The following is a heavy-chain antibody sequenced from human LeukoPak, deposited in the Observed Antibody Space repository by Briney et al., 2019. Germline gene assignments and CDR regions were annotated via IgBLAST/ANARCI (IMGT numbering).Heavy chain of an antibody. Sequence: ASVSLSCTASGGTFSVYAISWGRQAPGQGLEWMGRIITILGIANYAQKFQGRVTITADKSTSTAYMELSSLRSEDTAVYYCARDAGRLLWFGEYYYGMDVWGQGTTVTVSS. CDR3: ARDAGRLLWFGEYYYGMDV. CDR1: GGTFSVYA. J-gene: IGHJ6*02. D-gene: IGHD3-10*01. V-gene: IGHV1-69*04. CDR2: IITILGIA.